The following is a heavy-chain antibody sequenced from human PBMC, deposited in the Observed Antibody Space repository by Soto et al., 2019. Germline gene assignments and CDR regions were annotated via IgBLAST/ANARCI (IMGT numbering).Heavy chain of an antibody. V-gene: IGHV3-23*01. CDR2: ISGSGGST. D-gene: IGHD3-10*01. Sequence: GGSLRLSCAASGFAFSSYAMSWVRQAPGKGLEWVSAISGSGGSTYYADSVKGRFTISRDNSKNTLYLQMNSLRAEDTAVYYCAKDPLRPFSVHSAGDLPSWFDPWGQGNLVTVSS. CDR1: GFAFSSYA. CDR3: AKDPLRPFSVHSAGDLPSWFDP. J-gene: IGHJ5*02.